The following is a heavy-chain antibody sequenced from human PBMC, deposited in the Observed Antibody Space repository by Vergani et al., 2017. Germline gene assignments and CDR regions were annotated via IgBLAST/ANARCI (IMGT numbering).Heavy chain of an antibody. V-gene: IGHV1-69*01. D-gene: IGHD3-9*01. CDR3: AAAVRYFDWLLFPPLDY. CDR2: IIPIFGTA. CDR1: GGTFSSYA. Sequence: QVQLVQSGAEVKKPGSSVKVSCKASGGTFSSYAISWVRQAPGQGLGWMGGIIPIFGTANYAQKFQGRVTITADESTSTAYMELSSLRSEDTAVYYCAAAVRYFDWLLFPPLDYWGQGTLVTVSS. J-gene: IGHJ4*02.